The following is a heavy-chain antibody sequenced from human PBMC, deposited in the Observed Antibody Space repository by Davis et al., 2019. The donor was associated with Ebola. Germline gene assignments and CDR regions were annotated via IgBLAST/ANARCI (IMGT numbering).Heavy chain of an antibody. D-gene: IGHD4-17*01. V-gene: IGHV3-11*06. CDR1: GFTFIDHY. Sequence: GGSLRLSCTGSGFTFIDHYMTWIRQAPGKGLEWISYISSSSSDTNYADSVKGRFTSSRDNAKNSVYLQMNSLRVEDTAVYYCARGWTTVTLNWFDPWGQGTLVTVSS. CDR2: ISSSSSDT. J-gene: IGHJ5*02. CDR3: ARGWTTVTLNWFDP.